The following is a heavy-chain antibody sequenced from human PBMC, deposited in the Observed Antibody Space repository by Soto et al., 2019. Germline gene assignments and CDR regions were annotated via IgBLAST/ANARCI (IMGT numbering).Heavy chain of an antibody. CDR1: GGTFSSYA. J-gene: IGHJ6*02. CDR2: IIPIFGTA. Sequence: GASVKVSCKASGGTFSSYAISWVRQAPGQGLEWMGGIIPIFGTANYAQKFQGRVTITADESTSTAYMELSSLRSEDTAVYYCARSVLVFIAMTSGTNDYYYYGMDVWGQGTTVTVSS. CDR3: ARSVLVFIAMTSGTNDYYYYGMDV. D-gene: IGHD2-21*01. V-gene: IGHV1-69*13.